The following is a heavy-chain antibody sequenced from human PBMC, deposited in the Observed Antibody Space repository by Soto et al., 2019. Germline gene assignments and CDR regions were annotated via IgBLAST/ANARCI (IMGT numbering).Heavy chain of an antibody. D-gene: IGHD3-16*02. V-gene: IGHV3-30*18. CDR1: GFTFSSYG. CDR3: AKDAYDYIWGSYRLAPDY. CDR2: ISYDGSNK. J-gene: IGHJ4*02. Sequence: HPGGSLRLSCAASGFTFSSYGMHWVRQAPGKGLEWVAVISYDGSNKYYADSVKGRFTISRDNSKNTLYLQMNSLRAEDTAVYYCAKDAYDYIWGSYRLAPDYWGQGTLVTVSS.